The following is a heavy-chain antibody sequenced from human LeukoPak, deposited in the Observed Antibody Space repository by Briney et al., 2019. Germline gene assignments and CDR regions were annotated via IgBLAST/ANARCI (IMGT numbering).Heavy chain of an antibody. J-gene: IGHJ5*02. D-gene: IGHD2-21*02. CDR3: ARAYCGGDCYSAGYNWFDP. Sequence: GGSLRLSCAASGFTFSSYAMSWVRQAPGKGLEWVSAISGSGGSTYYADSVKGRFTISGDNSKNTLYLQMNSLRAEDTAVYYCARAYCGGDCYSAGYNWFDPWGQGTLVTVSS. V-gene: IGHV3-23*01. CDR1: GFTFSSYA. CDR2: ISGSGGST.